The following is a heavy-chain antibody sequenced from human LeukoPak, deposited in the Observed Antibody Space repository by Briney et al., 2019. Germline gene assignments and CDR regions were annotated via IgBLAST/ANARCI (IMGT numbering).Heavy chain of an antibody. CDR2: INPNSGGT. CDR3: ARDRTKYCRSTSCPLDY. J-gene: IGHJ4*02. D-gene: IGHD2-2*01. CDR1: GYTFTGYY. Sequence: GASVKVSCKASGYTFTGYYMHWVRQAPGQGLEWMGWINPNSGGTNCAQKFQDRVTMTRDTSISTAYMELSRLRSDDTAVYYCARDRTKYCRSTSCPLDYWGQGTLVTVSS. V-gene: IGHV1-2*02.